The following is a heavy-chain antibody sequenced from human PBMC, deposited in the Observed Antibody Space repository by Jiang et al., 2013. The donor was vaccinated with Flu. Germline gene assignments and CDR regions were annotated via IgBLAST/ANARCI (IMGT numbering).Heavy chain of an antibody. Sequence: SLTCVISGDSVSSNSAAWNWIRQSPSRGLEWLGRTYYRSKWYNDYAVSVKSRITINPDTSKNQFSLQLNSVTPEDTAVYYCARANRVFDDSSGYYSPHFDYWGQGTLVTVSS. V-gene: IGHV6-1*01. D-gene: IGHD3-22*01. CDR2: TYYRSKWYN. J-gene: IGHJ4*02. CDR1: GDSVSSNSAA. CDR3: ARANRVFDDSSGYYSPHFDY.